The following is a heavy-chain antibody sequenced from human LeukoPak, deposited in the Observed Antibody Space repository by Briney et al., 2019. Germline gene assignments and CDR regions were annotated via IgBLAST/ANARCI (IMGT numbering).Heavy chain of an antibody. Sequence: PGVPLRLSCVASGITFRNYWMSWVRQAPGKGLEWVANINPDASTENYVPSVKGRFTLSRDNARNSLSLQMNSLRAEDTAVYYCATEPGIGYAFDIWGRGTMVTVSS. CDR1: GITFRNYW. CDR2: INPDASTE. CDR3: ATEPGIGYAFDI. J-gene: IGHJ3*02. V-gene: IGHV3-7*01. D-gene: IGHD2-15*01.